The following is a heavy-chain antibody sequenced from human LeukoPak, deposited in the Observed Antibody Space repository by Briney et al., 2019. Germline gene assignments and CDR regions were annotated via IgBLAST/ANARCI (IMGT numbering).Heavy chain of an antibody. J-gene: IGHJ4*02. D-gene: IGHD1-1*01. V-gene: IGHV3-9*01. CDR1: GSSFDDYA. Sequence: GGSLRLPCAASGSSFDDYAMHWVRQAPGKGLEWVSGLTWNSDTIGYADSVKGRFSISRDNAKNSLYLEMNSLRPADTALYYCTKDMSPTGTTLGYLDSWGQGTLVTVSS. CDR2: LTWNSDTI. CDR3: TKDMSPTGTTLGYLDS.